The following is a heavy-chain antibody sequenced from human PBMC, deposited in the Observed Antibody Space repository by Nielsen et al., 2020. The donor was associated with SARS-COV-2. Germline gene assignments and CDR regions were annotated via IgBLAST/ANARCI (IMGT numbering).Heavy chain of an antibody. CDR3: ARLDTYCGGDCLRIDP. CDR2: INPSISST. J-gene: IGHJ5*02. D-gene: IGHD2-21*02. Sequence: ASVKVSCKASGYSFTSYYIHWVRQAPGQALEWMGTINPSISSTEYAQKFQGRVIMTRDTSTSTVYMDLSSLRFDDTAVYYCARLDTYCGGDCLRIDPWGQGTLVTVSS. CDR1: GYSFTSYY. V-gene: IGHV1-46*01.